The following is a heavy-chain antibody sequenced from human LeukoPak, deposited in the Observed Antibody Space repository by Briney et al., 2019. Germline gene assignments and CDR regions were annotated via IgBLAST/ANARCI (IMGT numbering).Heavy chain of an antibody. CDR1: GFTFSSYG. J-gene: IGHJ4*02. D-gene: IGHD6-13*01. CDR3: AREYMSAAAAGRFFDY. V-gene: IGHV3-33*01. Sequence: GRSLRLSCAASGFTFSSYGMHWVRQAPGKGLEWVAVIWYDGSNKYYADSVKGRFTISRDNSKNTLYLQMNSLRAEDTAVYYCAREYMSAAAAGRFFDYWGQGTLVTVSS. CDR2: IWYDGSNK.